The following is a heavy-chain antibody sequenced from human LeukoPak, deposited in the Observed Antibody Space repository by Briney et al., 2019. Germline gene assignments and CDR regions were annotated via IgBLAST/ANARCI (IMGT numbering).Heavy chain of an antibody. CDR2: ISRSGSTI. D-gene: IGHD2-15*01. J-gene: IGHJ4*02. Sequence: GGSLRHSCAASGLTINDYHMSSIPQAPGKGLEWVSYISRSGSTIYYADSVKGRFTIGRDNAKNSLYLQMNSLRAEDTAVYYCARIVGVVVVAAYYWGQGTLVTVSS. CDR1: GLTINDYH. V-gene: IGHV3-11*01. CDR3: ARIVGVVVVAAYY.